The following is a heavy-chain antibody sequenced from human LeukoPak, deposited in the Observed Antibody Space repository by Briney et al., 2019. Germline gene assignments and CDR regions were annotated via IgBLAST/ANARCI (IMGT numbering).Heavy chain of an antibody. CDR1: GGSFSGYY. D-gene: IGHD6-19*01. CDR3: ARGPSDRGYSSGRYVDY. J-gene: IGHJ4*02. V-gene: IGHV4-34*01. Sequence: PSETLSLTCAVYGGSFSGYYWSWIRQPPGKGLEWIGEINHSGSTNYNPSLKSRVTISVDTSKNQFSLKLSSVTAADTAVYYCARGPSDRGYSSGRYVDYWGQGTLVTVSS. CDR2: INHSGST.